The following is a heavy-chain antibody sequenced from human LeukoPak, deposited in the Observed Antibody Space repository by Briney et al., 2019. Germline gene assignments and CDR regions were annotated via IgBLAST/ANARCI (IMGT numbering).Heavy chain of an antibody. Sequence: GASVKVSCKASGGTFNSYAISWVRQAPGQGLEWMGGIIPIFGTANYAQKFQGRVTITADKSTSTAYMELSSLTSEDTALYYCATRGGPAAHDYWGQGTLVTISS. CDR2: IIPIFGTA. J-gene: IGHJ4*02. V-gene: IGHV1-69*06. CDR3: ATRGGPAAHDY. D-gene: IGHD2-2*01. CDR1: GGTFNSYA.